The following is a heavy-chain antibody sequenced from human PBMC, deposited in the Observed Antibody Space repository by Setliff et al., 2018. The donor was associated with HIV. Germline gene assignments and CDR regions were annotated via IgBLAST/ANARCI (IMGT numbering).Heavy chain of an antibody. CDR2: ISSSGNT. D-gene: IGHD3-10*01. V-gene: IGHV4-39*07. J-gene: IGHJ5*02. CDR1: GGSISSTSYY. CDR3: ARDRHSSGLGSYGP. Sequence: PSETLSLTCTVSGGSISSTSYYWGWIRQPPGTGLEWIGRISSSGNTYYNPSLKSRVTTSVDTPKNQFSLKLNSVTAADTAVYFCARDRHSSGLGSYGPWGPGILVTVSS.